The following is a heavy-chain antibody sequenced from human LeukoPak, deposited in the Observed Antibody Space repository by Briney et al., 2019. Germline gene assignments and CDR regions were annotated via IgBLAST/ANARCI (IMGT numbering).Heavy chain of an antibody. V-gene: IGHV1-18*01. CDR3: ARDWGANYYYGSGSSN. Sequence: ASVKVSCKASGYTFTSYGISWVRQAPGQGLEWMGWISAYNGNTNYAQKLQGRVTMTTDTSTSTAYMELRSLRSDDTAVYYCARDWGANYYYGSGSSNWGQGTLVTVSS. CDR1: GYTFTSYG. J-gene: IGHJ4*02. D-gene: IGHD3-10*01. CDR2: ISAYNGNT.